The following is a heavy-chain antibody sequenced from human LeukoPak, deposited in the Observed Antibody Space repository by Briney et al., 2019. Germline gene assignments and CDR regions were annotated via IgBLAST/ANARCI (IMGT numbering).Heavy chain of an antibody. CDR1: GYSISSGYY. J-gene: IGHJ4*02. CDR3: GTRYYYDSSGIFRV. CDR2: IYYSGST. V-gene: IGHV4-38-2*02. D-gene: IGHD3-22*01. Sequence: SETLSLTCTVSGYSISSGYYWGWIRQPPGKGLEWIGSIYYSGSTYYNPSLKSRVTISVDTSKNQFSLKLSSVTAADTAVYYCGTRYYYDSSGIFRVWGQGTLVTVSS.